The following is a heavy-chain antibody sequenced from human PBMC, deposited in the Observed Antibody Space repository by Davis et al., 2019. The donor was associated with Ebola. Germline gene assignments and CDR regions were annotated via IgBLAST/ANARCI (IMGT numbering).Heavy chain of an antibody. Sequence: SETLSLTCTVSRGSISSYYWTWIRQPPGKGLEWIGHVYYSGNSNQNPSLKSRVTISVDTSRNQFSLTLSSVTAADTAVYYCARTKGDIVVVPAAKLHYYYGMDVWGQGTTVTVSS. J-gene: IGHJ6*02. CDR1: RGSISSYY. CDR2: VYYSGNS. V-gene: IGHV4-59*12. D-gene: IGHD2-2*01. CDR3: ARTKGDIVVVPAAKLHYYYGMDV.